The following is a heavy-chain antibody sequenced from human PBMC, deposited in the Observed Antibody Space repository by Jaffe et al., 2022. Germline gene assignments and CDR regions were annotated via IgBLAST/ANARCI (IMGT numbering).Heavy chain of an antibody. V-gene: IGHV3-7*01. CDR3: ARAHWGSLDY. CDR1: GFTFSDYY. Sequence: EVQLVESGGGLVQPGGSLRLSCAASGFTFSDYYMSWIRQAPGKGLEWVANINKDGSEKFYVDSVKGRFTVSRDSAKKSLYLQMNSLRVEDTAVYYCARAHWGSLDYWGQGTLVTVSS. J-gene: IGHJ4*02. CDR2: INKDGSEK. D-gene: IGHD7-27*01.